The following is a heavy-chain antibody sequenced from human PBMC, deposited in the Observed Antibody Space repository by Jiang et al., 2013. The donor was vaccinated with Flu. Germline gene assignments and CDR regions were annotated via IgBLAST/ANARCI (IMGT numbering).Heavy chain of an antibody. CDR2: IYYSGTT. D-gene: IGHD6-13*01. V-gene: IGHV4-39*01. J-gene: IGHJ3*01. CDR3: SRPGAAAGTSKGHAFDV. CDR1: GDSISGSPYY. Sequence: GLVKPSETLSLTCSVSGDSISGSPYYWVWIRQPPGRGLEWIGNIYYSGTTYYNASVKSRVTISVDTSKNQFSLELRSVTAADTAMYYCSRPGAAAGTSKGHAFDVWGPGTMVTVSS.